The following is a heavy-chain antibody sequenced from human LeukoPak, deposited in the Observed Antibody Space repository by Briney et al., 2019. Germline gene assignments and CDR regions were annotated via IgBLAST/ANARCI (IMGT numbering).Heavy chain of an antibody. CDR2: IYYSGST. D-gene: IGHD5-24*01. J-gene: IGHJ4*02. Sequence: SETLSLTCTVSGGSISSYYWSWLRQPPGKGLEWIGYIYYSGSTNYNPSLKSRVTISVDTSKNQFSLKLSSVTAADTAVYYCARESRDVETEGFDYWGQGTLVTVSS. CDR3: ARESRDVETEGFDY. CDR1: GGSISSYY. V-gene: IGHV4-59*01.